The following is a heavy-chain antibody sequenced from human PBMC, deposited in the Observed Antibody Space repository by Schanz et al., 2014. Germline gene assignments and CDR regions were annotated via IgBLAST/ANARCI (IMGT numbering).Heavy chain of an antibody. D-gene: IGHD1-1*01. V-gene: IGHV3-7*01. J-gene: IGHJ4*02. CDR3: ARDGAELYYFDD. Sequence: EVHLLESGGGLVQPGGSLRLSCAASGITFSDYAMSWVRQAPGKGLEWVANINQDGSEKYYVDSVKGRFTISRDNAKNSLYLQMNGLRAEDTAVFYCARDGAELYYFDDWGQGTLVTVSS. CDR1: GITFSDYA. CDR2: INQDGSEK.